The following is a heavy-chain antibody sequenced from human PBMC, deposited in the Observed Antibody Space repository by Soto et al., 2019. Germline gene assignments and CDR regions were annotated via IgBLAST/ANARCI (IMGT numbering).Heavy chain of an antibody. CDR2: IYYSGST. J-gene: IGHJ3*02. V-gene: IGHV4-59*01. CDR1: GGSISSYY. Sequence: SETLSLTCTVSGGSISSYYWSWIRQPPGKGLEWIGYIYYSGSTNYNPSLKSRVTISVDTSKNQSSLKLSSVTAADTAVYYWARGQDDSSGYHDAFDIWGQGTMVTVSS. CDR3: ARGQDDSSGYHDAFDI. D-gene: IGHD3-22*01.